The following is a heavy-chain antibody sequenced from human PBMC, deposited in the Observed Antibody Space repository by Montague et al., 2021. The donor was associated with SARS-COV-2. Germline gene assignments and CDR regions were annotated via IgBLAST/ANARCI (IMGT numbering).Heavy chain of an antibody. Sequence: PALVKPTQTLTLTCTFSGFSLSTSGVGVGWIRQPPGKALEWLALIYWDDDKRYSPSLKSRLTITKDTSKNQVVLTMTNMDPVDTATYYCVHRRSIVGGPYFDYWGQGTLVTVSS. CDR3: VHRRSIVGGPYFDY. CDR1: GFSLSTSGVG. V-gene: IGHV2-5*02. J-gene: IGHJ4*02. D-gene: IGHD1-26*01. CDR2: IYWDDDK.